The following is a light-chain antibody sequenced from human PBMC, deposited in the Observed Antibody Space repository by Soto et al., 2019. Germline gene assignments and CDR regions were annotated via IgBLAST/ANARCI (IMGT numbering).Light chain of an antibody. V-gene: IGKV1-6*01. CDR1: QGIRND. Sequence: AIQMTQSPSSLSASVGDRVTITCRASQGIRNDLGWYQQKPGKAPKLLIYAASSLESGVPSRFRGSGSGTDFTLTISSLQPEDCAIYYCLQDYNYPWTFGQGTKVEIK. CDR2: AAS. CDR3: LQDYNYPWT. J-gene: IGKJ1*01.